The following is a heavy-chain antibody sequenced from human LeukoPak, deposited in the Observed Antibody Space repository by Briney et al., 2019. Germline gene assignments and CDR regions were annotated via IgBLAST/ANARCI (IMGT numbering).Heavy chain of an antibody. D-gene: IGHD4-11*01. CDR3: ARWTDYGNRGLDY. J-gene: IGHJ4*02. Sequence: SETLSLTCTVSGGSISSGGYYWSWIRQHPGKGLEWIGYIYYSGSTYYNPSLKSRVTISVDTSKNQFSLKLSSVTAADTAVYYCARWTDYGNRGLDYWGQGTLVTVSS. CDR2: IYYSGST. CDR1: GGSISSGGYY. V-gene: IGHV4-31*03.